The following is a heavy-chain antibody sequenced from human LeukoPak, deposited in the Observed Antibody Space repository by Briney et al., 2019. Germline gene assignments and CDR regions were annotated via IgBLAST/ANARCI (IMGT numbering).Heavy chain of an antibody. CDR2: IYYSGST. CDR1: GGSISSYY. CDR3: ARRISSGWYGGWFDP. J-gene: IGHJ5*02. D-gene: IGHD6-19*01. V-gene: IGHV4-59*01. Sequence: SETLSLTCTVSGGSISSYYWSWIRQPPGKGLEWIGYIYYSGSTNYNPSLKSRVTISVDTSKNQFSLKLSSVTAADTAVYHCARRISSGWYGGWFDPWGQGTLVTVSS.